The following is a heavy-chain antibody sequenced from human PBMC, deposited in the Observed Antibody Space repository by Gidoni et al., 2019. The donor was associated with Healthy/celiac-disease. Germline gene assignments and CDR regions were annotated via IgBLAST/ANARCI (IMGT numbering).Heavy chain of an antibody. CDR1: GGTFSSYA. Sequence: QVQLVQSGAEVKTPGSSVKVSCKASGGTFSSYAISWVRQAPGQGLEWMGRIIPILGIANYAQKFQGRVTITADKSTSTAYMELSSLRSEDTAVYYCAREQQLNRAWFDPWGQGTLVTVSS. V-gene: IGHV1-69*04. D-gene: IGHD6-13*01. J-gene: IGHJ5*02. CDR3: AREQQLNRAWFDP. CDR2: IIPILGIA.